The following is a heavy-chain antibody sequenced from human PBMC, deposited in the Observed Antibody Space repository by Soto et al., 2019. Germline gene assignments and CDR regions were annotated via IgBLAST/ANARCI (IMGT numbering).Heavy chain of an antibody. V-gene: IGHV3-23*01. J-gene: IGHJ1*01. CDR3: AKSNRAYVTTPIPH. CDR1: GFTFSSFA. D-gene: IGHD4-17*01. CDR2: ISISGGGT. Sequence: EVQLLESGGGLVQPGGSLRLSCAASGFTFSSFAMYWVRQAPGKGLEWVSTISISGGGTYYADSVKGRFTISRDNARNTLYLQMNSLRAEDTVIYYCAKSNRAYVTTPIPHWGQGILVTVS.